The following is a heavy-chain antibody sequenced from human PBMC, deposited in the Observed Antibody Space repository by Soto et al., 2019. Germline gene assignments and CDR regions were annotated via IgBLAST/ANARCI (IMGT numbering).Heavy chain of an antibody. D-gene: IGHD1-1*01. V-gene: IGHV4-30-2*01. CDR3: ARDQLEGNWFDP. Sequence: QLQLQESGSGLVRPSQTLSLTCAVSGGSISSGGYSWNWIRQPPGKGLEWIGYIYHSGSTLYNPSLKSGVTISVDKSKNQFSLKLTSGTAADTAVYYCARDQLEGNWFDPWGQGTLVTVSS. CDR1: GGSISSGGYS. J-gene: IGHJ5*02. CDR2: IYHSGST.